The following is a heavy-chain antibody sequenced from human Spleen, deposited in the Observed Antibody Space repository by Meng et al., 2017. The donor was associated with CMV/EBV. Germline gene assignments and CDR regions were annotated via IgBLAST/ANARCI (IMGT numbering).Heavy chain of an antibody. Sequence: SGFTLSDFYMSWIRQAPGKGLEWISYISGSGNSIYYADSVKGRFTISRDNAKNSLYLQMNSLRAEDTAVYYCARDNWNHRFEEDDCWGQGTLVTVSS. V-gene: IGHV3-11*01. CDR2: ISGSGNSI. D-gene: IGHD1-20*01. J-gene: IGHJ4*02. CDR1: GFTLSDFY. CDR3: ARDNWNHRFEEDDC.